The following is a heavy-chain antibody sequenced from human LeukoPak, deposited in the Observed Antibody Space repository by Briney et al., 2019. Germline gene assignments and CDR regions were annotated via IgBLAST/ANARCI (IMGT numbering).Heavy chain of an antibody. CDR2: IIPIFGIA. CDR3: AVESSGYYYGGGVFDY. D-gene: IGHD3-22*01. V-gene: IGHV1-69*04. Sequence: ASVKVSCKASGGTFSSYAISWVRQAPGQGLEWMGRIIPIFGIANYAQKFQGRVTITADKSTSTAYMELSSLRSEDTAVYYCAVESSGYYYGGGVFDYWGPGTLVTVSS. J-gene: IGHJ4*02. CDR1: GGTFSSYA.